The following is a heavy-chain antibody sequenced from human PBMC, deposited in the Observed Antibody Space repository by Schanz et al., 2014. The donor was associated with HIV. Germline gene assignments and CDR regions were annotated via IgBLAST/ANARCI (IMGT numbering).Heavy chain of an antibody. J-gene: IGHJ4*02. CDR2: ISESGGRT. Sequence: EVQLLESGGGLEQPGGSLRLSCAASGFNFNNYAMTWVRQAPGKGLEWVSSISESGGRTYYADSVNGRFTISRDNSKNTQYLQMTXLRIDDTAVYYCAKPEYDSRGNSQSHFDYWGQGTLVTVSS. CDR1: GFNFNNYA. D-gene: IGHD3-22*01. V-gene: IGHV3-23*01. CDR3: AKPEYDSRGNSQSHFDY.